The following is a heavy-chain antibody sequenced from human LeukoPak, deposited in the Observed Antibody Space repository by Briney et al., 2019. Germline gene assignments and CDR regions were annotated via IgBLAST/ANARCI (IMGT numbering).Heavy chain of an antibody. CDR1: GFTFSNAW. Sequence: GGSLRLSCAASGFTFSNAWMSWVRQAPGKGLEWVGRIKSKTDGGTTDYAAPVKGRFTISRDDSKNTLYLQMNSLKTEDTAVYYCTTTDFCSGYDDYWGQGTLVTVSS. D-gene: IGHD3-3*01. J-gene: IGHJ4*02. CDR2: IKSKTDGGTT. V-gene: IGHV3-15*01. CDR3: TTTDFCSGYDDY.